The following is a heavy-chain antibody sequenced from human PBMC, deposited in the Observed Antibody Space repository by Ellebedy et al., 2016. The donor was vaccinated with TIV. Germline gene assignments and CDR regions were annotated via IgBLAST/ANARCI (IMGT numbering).Heavy chain of an antibody. D-gene: IGHD1-26*01. J-gene: IGHJ4*02. V-gene: IGHV5-51*01. Sequence: GESLKISCAASGYIFTDYWVAWERQTPGLGLEWMGIVDPDDSDTRYSPSFQGHVTISGDRSSSSTYLQWSSLRASDTAIYYCARLQSSMVGATVPDSWGQGTQGIVSS. CDR3: ARLQSSMVGATVPDS. CDR1: GYIFTDYW. CDR2: VDPDDSDT.